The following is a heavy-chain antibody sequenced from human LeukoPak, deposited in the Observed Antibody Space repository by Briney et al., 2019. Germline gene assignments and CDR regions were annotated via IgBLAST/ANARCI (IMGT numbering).Heavy chain of an antibody. D-gene: IGHD6-19*01. CDR1: GFTFHESA. J-gene: IGHJ3*01. V-gene: IGHV3-9*01. CDR2: ISWDSNSI. Sequence: GGSLRLSCTASGFTFHESAMHWVRQAPGKGLEWVSGISWDSNSIIYADSVKGRFTISRENAKNSLYLQMNGLGVEDTALYYCAKAVAAPGAFDFWGQGTVVTVSS. CDR3: AKAVAAPGAFDF.